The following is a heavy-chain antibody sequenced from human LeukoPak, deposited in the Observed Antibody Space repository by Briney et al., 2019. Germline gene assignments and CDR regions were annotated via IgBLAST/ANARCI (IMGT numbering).Heavy chain of an antibody. CDR2: ISAYNGNT. CDR1: GYTFTSYG. Sequence: GASVKVSCKASGYTFTSYGISWVRQAPGQGLEWMGWISAYNGNTNYAQKFQGRVTITTDESTSTAYMELSSLRSEDTAVYYCARRGVAGHESNWFDPWGQGTLVTVSS. D-gene: IGHD6-19*01. V-gene: IGHV1-18*01. CDR3: ARRGVAGHESNWFDP. J-gene: IGHJ5*02.